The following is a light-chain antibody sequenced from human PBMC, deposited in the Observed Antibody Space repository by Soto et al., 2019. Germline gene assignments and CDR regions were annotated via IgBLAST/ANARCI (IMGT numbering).Light chain of an antibody. CDR1: QSVSSNY. CDR2: SAS. V-gene: IGKV3-20*01. Sequence: DIVLTQSPGTLSLSPGERATLSCRASQSVSSNYLAWFQQKPGQAPRLLIYSASSRTTGTPDRFSASGSGTDFTFTISRLEPEDFAVYFCQQYGNSPRTFGQGTKVDIK. J-gene: IGKJ1*01. CDR3: QQYGNSPRT.